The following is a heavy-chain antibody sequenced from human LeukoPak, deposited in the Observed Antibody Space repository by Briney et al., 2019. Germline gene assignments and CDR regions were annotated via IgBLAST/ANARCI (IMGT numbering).Heavy chain of an antibody. J-gene: IGHJ5*02. Sequence: SETLSLTCTVSGYSISSGYYWGWIRQPPGKGLEWIGSIYHSGSTYYNPSLKSRVTISVDTSKNQFSLKLSSVTAADTAVYYCARDGPHCRANCPGAWFDPWGPGTLVTVSS. CDR1: GYSISSGYY. D-gene: IGHD2-15*01. V-gene: IGHV4-38-2*02. CDR3: ARDGPHCRANCPGAWFDP. CDR2: IYHSGST.